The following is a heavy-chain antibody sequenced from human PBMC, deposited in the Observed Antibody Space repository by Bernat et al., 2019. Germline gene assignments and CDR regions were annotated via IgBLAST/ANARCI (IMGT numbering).Heavy chain of an antibody. V-gene: IGHV3-23*01. J-gene: IGHJ6*03. D-gene: IGHD3-16*01. CDR2: VSNSGGRT. CDR3: AKGLGGNGIFYYYMDV. CDR1: GFTFSTYA. Sequence: EVQLLESGGVLVQPGGSLRLSCAASGFTFSTYAMTGVRQAPGKGLEWLSGVSNSGGRTYYADYVKGRFTISRDNSKNTLYLQMISLRVEDSAVYYCAKGLGGNGIFYYYMDVWGKGTTVTVSS.